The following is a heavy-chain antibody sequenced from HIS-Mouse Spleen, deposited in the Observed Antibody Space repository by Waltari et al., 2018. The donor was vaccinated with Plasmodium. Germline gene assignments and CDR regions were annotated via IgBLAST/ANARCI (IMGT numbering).Heavy chain of an antibody. Sequence: EVQLVESGGGLVQPGGSLRLSCAASGFTFSSYWMSWVRQAPGKGLGWGAKLKQEGSEKYDVDSVKGRFTISRDNAKNSLYLQMNSLRAEDTAVYYCASSWYWYFDLWGRGTLVTVSS. J-gene: IGHJ2*01. CDR3: ASSWYWYFDL. CDR2: LKQEGSEK. D-gene: IGHD6-13*01. V-gene: IGHV3-7*01. CDR1: GFTFSSYW.